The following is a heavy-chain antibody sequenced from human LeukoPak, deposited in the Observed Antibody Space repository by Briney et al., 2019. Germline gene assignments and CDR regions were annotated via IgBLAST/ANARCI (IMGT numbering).Heavy chain of an antibody. CDR3: RTHPIASAGPIYDAFDV. CDR2: ISYDGANE. V-gene: IGHV3-30*04. D-gene: IGHD6-13*01. Sequence: GGSLRLSCAASGFTFSSYAMHWVRQAPGKGLEWVAVISYDGANEYYADSVKGRFTISRDDSKSAVFLQMNSLRAEDSASYYCRTHPIASAGPIYDAFDVWGQGTRVTVS. CDR1: GFTFSSYA. J-gene: IGHJ3*01.